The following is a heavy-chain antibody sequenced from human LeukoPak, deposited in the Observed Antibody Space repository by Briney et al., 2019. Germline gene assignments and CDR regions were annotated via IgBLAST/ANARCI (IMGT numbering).Heavy chain of an antibody. V-gene: IGHV4-4*07. CDR2: IYTSGST. Sequence: SETLSLTCTVSGGSISSYYWSWIRQPAGKGLEWIGRIYTSGSTNYNPSLKSRVTMSVDTSKNQFSLKLSSVTAADTAVYYCARDYYDSSGYLLDYWGQGTLVTVSS. CDR1: GGSISSYY. J-gene: IGHJ4*02. CDR3: ARDYYDSSGYLLDY. D-gene: IGHD3-22*01.